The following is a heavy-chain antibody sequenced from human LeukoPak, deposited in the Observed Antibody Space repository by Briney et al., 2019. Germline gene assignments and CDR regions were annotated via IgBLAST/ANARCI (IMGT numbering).Heavy chain of an antibody. CDR3: VRDRGIVGQFDP. V-gene: IGHV3-7*01. D-gene: IGHD2-15*01. J-gene: IGHJ5*02. CDR2: IKEDGGER. Sequence: GGSLRLSCAASGFSFSSYWMTWVRQVPAQGLQGVANIKEDGGERNYVDSVRGRFIISRDNAKNSLHLQMNSLRADDTGVYHCVRDRGIVGQFDPWGRGTLVTVSS. CDR1: GFSFSSYW.